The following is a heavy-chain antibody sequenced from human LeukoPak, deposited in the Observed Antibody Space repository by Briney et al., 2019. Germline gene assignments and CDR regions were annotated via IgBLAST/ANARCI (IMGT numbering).Heavy chain of an antibody. J-gene: IGHJ1*01. D-gene: IGHD3-10*01. CDR1: GFTFSNCA. V-gene: IGHV3-30*03. CDR3: ALGAHYGSGRTAEHFWN. Sequence: GGSLRPSCVASGFTFSNCAMHWARQAPGKGLEWVAVSSLDGREEYYADSVKGRFSISRDSSKNTLFLQMNSLRIEDTAVYYCALGAHYGSGRTAEHFWNWGQGTLVTVSS. CDR2: SSLDGREE.